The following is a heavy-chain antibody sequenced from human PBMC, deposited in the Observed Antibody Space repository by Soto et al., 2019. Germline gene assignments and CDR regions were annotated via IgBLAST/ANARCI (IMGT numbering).Heavy chain of an antibody. D-gene: IGHD4-17*01. J-gene: IGHJ4*02. CDR2: ISAYTGNT. Sequence: QVQLVQSGAEVKEPGASVKVSCKASGYTFTTYSISWVRQAPGQGLEWMGWISAYTGNTYYAQSLQDRVTMTTDTSTNTAYMELRSLRSDDTAVYFCARGGPYGDYFPGFFDYWGQGILLTVSS. CDR3: ARGGPYGDYFPGFFDY. V-gene: IGHV1-18*01. CDR1: GYTFTTYS.